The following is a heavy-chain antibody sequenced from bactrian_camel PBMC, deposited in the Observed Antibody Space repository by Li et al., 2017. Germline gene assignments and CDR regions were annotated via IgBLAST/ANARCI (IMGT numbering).Heavy chain of an antibody. CDR1: AYTYSRAC. CDR3: AAEASYSGDLFGF. J-gene: IGHJ6*01. Sequence: HVQLVESGGRSVQAGGSLRLSCAGFAYTYSRACMGWFRQALGKERETVATIYAGGGRTYTYYADSVKGRFTISRDNAENTLYLQMNSLKPEDTAMYYCAAEASYSGDLFGFWGQGTQVTVS. D-gene: IGHD2*01. V-gene: IGHV3S1*01. CDR2: IYAGGGRTYT.